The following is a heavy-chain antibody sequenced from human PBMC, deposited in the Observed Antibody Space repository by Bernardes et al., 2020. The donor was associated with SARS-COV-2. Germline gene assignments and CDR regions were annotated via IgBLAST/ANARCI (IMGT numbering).Heavy chain of an antibody. J-gene: IGHJ4*02. V-gene: IGHV4-61*02. CDR3: ARIAAASDDY. CDR1: GGSISSGSYY. D-gene: IGHD6-13*01. Sequence: SETLSLTCTVSGGSISSGSYYWSWIRQPAGKGLEWIGRIYTSGNTNYNPSLKSRVTISVDTSKNQFSLKLSSVTAADTAVYYCARIAAASDDYWGQGTLVTVSS. CDR2: IYTSGNT.